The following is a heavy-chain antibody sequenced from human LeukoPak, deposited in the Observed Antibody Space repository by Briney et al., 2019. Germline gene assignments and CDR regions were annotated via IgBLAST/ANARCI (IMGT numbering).Heavy chain of an antibody. V-gene: IGHV1-46*01. CDR3: ARAPPTVRYFDWLRRSDAFDI. Sequence: ASVKVSCKASGYTFTSYYMHWVRQAPGQGLGWMGIINPSGGSTSYAQKFQGRVTMTRDMSTSTVYMELSSLRSEDTAVFYCARAPPTVRYFDWLRRSDAFDIWGQGTMVTASS. D-gene: IGHD3-9*01. CDR1: GYTFTSYY. J-gene: IGHJ3*02. CDR2: INPSGGST.